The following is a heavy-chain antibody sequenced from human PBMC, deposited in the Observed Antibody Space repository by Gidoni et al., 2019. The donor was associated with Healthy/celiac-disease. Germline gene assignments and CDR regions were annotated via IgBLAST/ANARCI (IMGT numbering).Heavy chain of an antibody. CDR2: FDPEDGET. J-gene: IGHJ3*02. D-gene: IGHD6-13*01. CDR3: ATDLADSSSWLGSWAGAFDI. CDR1: GYTLPELS. V-gene: IGHV1-24*01. Sequence: QVQLVQSGAEVKKPGASVKVSCKVSGYTLPELSMHWVRQAPGKGLEWMGGFDPEDGETIYAQKFQGRVTMTEVTSTDTAYMELSSLRSEDTAVYYCATDLADSSSWLGSWAGAFDIWGQGTMVTVSS.